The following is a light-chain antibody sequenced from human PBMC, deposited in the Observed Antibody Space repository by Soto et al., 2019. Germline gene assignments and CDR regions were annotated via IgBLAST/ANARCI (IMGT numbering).Light chain of an antibody. V-gene: IGLV1-47*01. Sequence: QSVLTQPPSASGTPGQTVTISSSGSSSNIGTNYVSWYQQLPGTAPKLLIYGNNQRPSGVPDRFSGSRSDTSASLAISGLRSEDEADYYCAAWDDSLSGVVFGGGTKVTVL. J-gene: IGLJ3*02. CDR2: GNN. CDR1: SSNIGTNY. CDR3: AAWDDSLSGVV.